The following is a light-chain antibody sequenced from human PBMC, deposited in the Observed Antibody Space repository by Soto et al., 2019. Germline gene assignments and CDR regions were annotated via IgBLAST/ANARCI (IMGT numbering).Light chain of an antibody. CDR1: QTMSSNY. Sequence: EIVLTQSPGTLSLSPGEGATLSCRASQTMSSNYLAWYQQKPGQPPRLLIYGGSSRAAGIPDRFSGSGSGTDFILTINRLEPEDFAMYYCQQYLITPWTFGQGTKVDIK. V-gene: IGKV3-20*01. J-gene: IGKJ1*01. CDR2: GGS. CDR3: QQYLITPWT.